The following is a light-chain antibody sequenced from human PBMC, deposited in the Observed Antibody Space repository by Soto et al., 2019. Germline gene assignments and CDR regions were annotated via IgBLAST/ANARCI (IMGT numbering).Light chain of an antibody. V-gene: IGLV4-69*01. CDR1: AGHSSYA. Sequence: LVLTQSPSASASLGASVKLTCTLDAGHSSYAIAWHQQQPEKGPRYLMRVNGDGSHSKGDEIPDRFSGSSSGTERYLTISSLQSDDEADYYCQTWGTGIRVFGTGTKLTVL. J-gene: IGLJ1*01. CDR2: VNGDGSH. CDR3: QTWGTGIRV.